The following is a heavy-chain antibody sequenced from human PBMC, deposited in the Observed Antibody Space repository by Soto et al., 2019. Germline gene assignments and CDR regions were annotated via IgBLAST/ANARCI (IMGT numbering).Heavy chain of an antibody. J-gene: IGHJ6*02. CDR2: TWYDGSNK. D-gene: IGHD3-10*01. V-gene: IGHV3-33*01. CDR3: ARDRQYGSGYGMDV. Sequence: QGQLVESGGGVVQPGRSLRLSCAASGFTFSSYGMHWVRQAPGKGLEWVAVTWYDGSNKYYADSVKGRFTISRDNSKNTLYLQMNSLRAEDTAVYYCARDRQYGSGYGMDVWGQGTTVTVSS. CDR1: GFTFSSYG.